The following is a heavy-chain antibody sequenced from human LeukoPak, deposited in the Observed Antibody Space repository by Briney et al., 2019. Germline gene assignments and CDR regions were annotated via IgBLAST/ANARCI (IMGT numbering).Heavy chain of an antibody. D-gene: IGHD2-15*01. J-gene: IGHJ5*02. CDR1: GGSISSSSYY. Sequence: SETLSLTCTVSGGSISSSSYYWGWIRQPPGKGLEWIGSIYYSGSTYYNPSLKSRVTISVDTSKNQFSLKLSSVTAPDTAVYYCARGGVAATLSWFDPWGQGTLVTVSS. CDR3: ARGGVAATLSWFDP. V-gene: IGHV4-39*01. CDR2: IYYSGST.